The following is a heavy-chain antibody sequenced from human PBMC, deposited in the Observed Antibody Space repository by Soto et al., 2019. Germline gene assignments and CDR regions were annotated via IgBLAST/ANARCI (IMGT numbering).Heavy chain of an antibody. CDR3: ARYGDYGIRAYLAFDI. CDR1: GGTFSSYA. V-gene: IGHV1-69*06. CDR2: IIPIFGTA. J-gene: IGHJ3*02. Sequence: GASVKVSCKASGGTFSSYAISWVRQAPGQGLEWMGGIIPIFGTANYAQKFQGRVTITADKSTSTAYMELSSLRSEDTAVYYCARYGDYGIRAYLAFDIWGQGTMVTVSS. D-gene: IGHD4-17*01.